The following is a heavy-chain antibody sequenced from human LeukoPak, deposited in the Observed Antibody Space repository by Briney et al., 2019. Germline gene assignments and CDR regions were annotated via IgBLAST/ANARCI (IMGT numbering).Heavy chain of an antibody. D-gene: IGHD2-2*02. CDR2: ISAYNGNT. J-gene: IGHJ6*02. Sequence: ASVKVSCKASGYTFTSYGISWVRQAPGQGLEWMGWISAYNGNTNYAQKLQGRVTMTTDTSTSTAYMELRSLRSDDTAVYYCARYLPGYCSSTSCYTDYYYGMDVWGQGTTVTVSS. CDR3: ARYLPGYCSSTSCYTDYYYGMDV. V-gene: IGHV1-18*01. CDR1: GYTFTSYG.